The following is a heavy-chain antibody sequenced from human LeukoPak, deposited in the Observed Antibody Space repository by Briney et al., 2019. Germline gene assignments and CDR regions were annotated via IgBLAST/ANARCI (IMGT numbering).Heavy chain of an antibody. CDR3: ARRHGAAGRYYFDY. J-gene: IGHJ4*02. V-gene: IGHV3-30*03. CDR1: GFTFRSYG. CDR2: ISYDGSNK. D-gene: IGHD6-25*01. Sequence: GGSLRLSCAASGFTFRSYGMHWVRQAPGKGLEWVAVISYDGSNKYYADSVKGRFTISRDNSKNTLYLQMNSLRAEDTAVYYCARRHGAAGRYYFDYWGQGTLVTVSS.